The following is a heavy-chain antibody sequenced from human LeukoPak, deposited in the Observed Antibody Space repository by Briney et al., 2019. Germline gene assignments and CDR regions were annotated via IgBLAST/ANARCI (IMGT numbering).Heavy chain of an antibody. J-gene: IGHJ4*02. CDR1: GFTFSSYA. CDR2: ISYDGSNK. CDR3: ARDLFPSRDYGGNSGFGY. D-gene: IGHD4-23*01. V-gene: IGHV3-30*01. Sequence: SGGSLRLSCAASGFTFSSYAMHWVRQAPGKGLEWVAVISYDGSNKYYADSVKGRFTISRDNSKNTLYLQMNSPRAEDTAVYYCARDLFPSRDYGGNSGFGYWGQGTLVTVSS.